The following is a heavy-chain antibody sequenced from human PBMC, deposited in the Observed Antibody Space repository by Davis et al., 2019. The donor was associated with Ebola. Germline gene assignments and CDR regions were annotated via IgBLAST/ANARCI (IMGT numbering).Heavy chain of an antibody. CDR3: ARHYYDSSGYYLNWFDP. CDR2: MNPNSGNT. CDR1: GYTFTSYD. V-gene: IGHV1-8*01. J-gene: IGHJ5*02. D-gene: IGHD3-22*01. Sequence: AASVKVSCKASGYTFTSYDINWVRQATGQGLEWMGWMNPNSGNTGYAQKFQGRVTMTRNTSISTAYMELSSLRSEDTAVYYCARHYYDSSGYYLNWFDPWGQGTLVTVSS.